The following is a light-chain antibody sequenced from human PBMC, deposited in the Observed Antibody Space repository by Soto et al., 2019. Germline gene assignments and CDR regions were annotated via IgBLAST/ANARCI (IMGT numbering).Light chain of an antibody. V-gene: IGKV1-6*01. CDR1: QGVSND. J-gene: IGKJ4*01. CDR2: AAS. Sequence: AIQMTQSPSSLSASVGDRVTITCRANQGVSNDVGWYQQKPGKAPRLLIYAASTLQSGVPSRFSGSQSATDFTLTISSLQPEDFATYYCLQDFAYPLTFGGGTKVEIK. CDR3: LQDFAYPLT.